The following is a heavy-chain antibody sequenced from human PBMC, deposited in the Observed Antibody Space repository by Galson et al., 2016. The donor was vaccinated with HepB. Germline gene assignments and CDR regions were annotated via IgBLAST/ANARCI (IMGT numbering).Heavy chain of an antibody. J-gene: IGHJ4*02. D-gene: IGHD1-26*01. CDR3: ARDRRVGPTPTSLNY. CDR2: ISFDGSNK. V-gene: IGHV3-30*04. CDR1: GFTFSTYA. Sequence: SLRLSCAASGFTFSTYAMHWVRQAPGKGLEWVAVISFDGSNKYYADSVRGRFTISRDNSKNTLYLQMNSLRAEDTALYYCARDRRVGPTPTSLNYWGQGTLVTVSS.